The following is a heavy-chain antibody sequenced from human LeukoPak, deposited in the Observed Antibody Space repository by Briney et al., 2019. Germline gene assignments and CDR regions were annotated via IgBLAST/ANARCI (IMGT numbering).Heavy chain of an antibody. V-gene: IGHV3-30*04. CDR1: GFTFSSYA. J-gene: IGHJ6*03. Sequence: PGGSLRLSCAASGFTFSSYAMHWVRQAPGKGLEWVAVISYDGSNKYYADSVKGRFTISRDNSKNTLYLQMNSLRAEDTAVYYCARVMDGSGSYYNPLYYYYMDVWGKGTTVTVSS. CDR2: ISYDGSNK. CDR3: ARVMDGSGSYYNPLYYYYMDV. D-gene: IGHD3-10*01.